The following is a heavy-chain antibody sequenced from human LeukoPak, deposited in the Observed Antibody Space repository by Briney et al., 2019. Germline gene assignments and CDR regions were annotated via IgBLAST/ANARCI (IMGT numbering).Heavy chain of an antibody. J-gene: IGHJ4*02. CDR1: GFTFSSYA. Sequence: PGGSPRLSCAASGFTFSSYAMSWVRQAPGKGLEWVSAISGSGGSTYYADSVKGRFTISRDNSKNTLYLQMNSLRAEDTAVYYCAKFSLRYFDWLIFFDYWGQGTLVTVSS. CDR2: ISGSGGST. CDR3: AKFSLRYFDWLIFFDY. V-gene: IGHV3-23*01. D-gene: IGHD3-9*01.